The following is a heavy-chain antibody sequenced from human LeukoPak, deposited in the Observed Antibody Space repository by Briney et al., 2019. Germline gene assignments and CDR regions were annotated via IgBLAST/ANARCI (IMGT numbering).Heavy chain of an antibody. CDR1: GLTVSSSY. Sequence: GGSLRLSCAASGLTVSSSYMSWVRQAPGKGLEWVSVIYSDGGTYYAGSVKDRFTISRDNSKNTLYLQMNSLRAEDTALYYCARESSWSFDYWGQGTLVTVSS. D-gene: IGHD6-13*01. CDR2: IYSDGGT. CDR3: ARESSWSFDY. V-gene: IGHV3-66*01. J-gene: IGHJ4*02.